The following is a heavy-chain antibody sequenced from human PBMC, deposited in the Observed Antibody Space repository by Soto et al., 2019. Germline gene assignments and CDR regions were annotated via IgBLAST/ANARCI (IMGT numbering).Heavy chain of an antibody. D-gene: IGHD2-2*01. Sequence: GGSLRLSCAASGFTFSSYGMHWVRQAPGKGLEWVAVIWYDGSNKYYADSVKGRFTISRDNSKNTLYLQMNSLRAEDTAVYYCARDAWDCSSTSCFYYMDVWGKGTTVTVSS. CDR2: IWYDGSNK. V-gene: IGHV3-33*01. J-gene: IGHJ6*03. CDR3: ARDAWDCSSTSCFYYMDV. CDR1: GFTFSSYG.